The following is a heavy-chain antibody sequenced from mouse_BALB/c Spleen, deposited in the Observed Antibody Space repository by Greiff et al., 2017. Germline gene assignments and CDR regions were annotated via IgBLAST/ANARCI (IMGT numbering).Heavy chain of an antibody. CDR1: GFSLTSYG. CDR3: ARGDLGQGFAH. J-gene: IGHJ3*01. CDR2: IWAGGST. V-gene: IGHV2-9*02. Sequence: QVQLKESGPGLVAPSQSLSITCTVSGFSLTSYGVHWVRQPPGKGLEWLGVIWAGGSTIYNSALMSRLSISKDNSKSQVFLKMNSLQTDDTAMYYCARGDLGQGFAHWGQGTLVTVSA. D-gene: IGHD3-3*01.